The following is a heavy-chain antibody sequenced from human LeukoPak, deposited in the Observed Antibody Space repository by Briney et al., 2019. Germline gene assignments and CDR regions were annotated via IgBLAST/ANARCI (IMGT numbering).Heavy chain of an antibody. CDR3: AKDPRGVWFGELND. V-gene: IGHV3-23*01. CDR1: GFTYSSYA. Sequence: GGSLRLSCAASGFTYSSYAMSWVRQAPGKGLEWVSGISGSGTSTYYAGSAKGRFTTSRDSSKNTVFLQMNSLRAEDTAIYYCAKDPRGVWFGELNDWGQGTLVTVSS. D-gene: IGHD3-10*01. J-gene: IGHJ4*02. CDR2: ISGSGTST.